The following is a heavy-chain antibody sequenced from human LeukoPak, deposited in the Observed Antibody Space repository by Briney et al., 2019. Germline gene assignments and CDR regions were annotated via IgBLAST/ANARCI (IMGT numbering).Heavy chain of an antibody. Sequence: SVKVSCKASGGTFSSYAISWVRQAPGQGLEWMGGIIPIFGKANYEQKFQGRVTITADESTSTAYMELSSLRSEDTAVYYCASGYCSSTSCYDFDYWGQGTLVTVSS. CDR3: ASGYCSSTSCYDFDY. D-gene: IGHD2-2*03. CDR1: GGTFSSYA. V-gene: IGHV1-69*13. CDR2: IIPIFGKA. J-gene: IGHJ4*02.